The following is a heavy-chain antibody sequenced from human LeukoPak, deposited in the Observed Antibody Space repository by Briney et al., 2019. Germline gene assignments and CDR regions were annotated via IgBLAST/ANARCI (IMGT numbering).Heavy chain of an antibody. J-gene: IGHJ4*02. CDR2: IYHSGST. V-gene: IGHV4-38-2*01. Sequence: SETLSLTCAVSGYSISSGYYWGWIRQPPGKGLEWIGSIYHSGSTDYNPSLKSRVTISVDTSKNQFSLKLSSVTAADTAVYYCARAKDRYSSSWEYFDYWGQGTLVTVSS. CDR1: GYSISSGYY. D-gene: IGHD6-13*01. CDR3: ARAKDRYSSSWEYFDY.